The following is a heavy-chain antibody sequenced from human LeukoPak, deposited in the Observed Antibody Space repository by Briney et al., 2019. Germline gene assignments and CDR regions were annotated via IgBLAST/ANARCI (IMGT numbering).Heavy chain of an antibody. V-gene: IGHV3-23*01. D-gene: IGHD3-9*01. J-gene: IGHJ3*02. Sequence: GGSLRLSCAASGFTFSSYAMSWVRQAPGKGLEWVSAISGSGGSTYYADSVKGRFTISRDNSKNTLYLQMNSLRAEDTAVYYCAKEGYYDILTGYFSHDALDIWGQGTMVTVSS. CDR2: ISGSGGST. CDR3: AKEGYYDILTGYFSHDALDI. CDR1: GFTFSSYA.